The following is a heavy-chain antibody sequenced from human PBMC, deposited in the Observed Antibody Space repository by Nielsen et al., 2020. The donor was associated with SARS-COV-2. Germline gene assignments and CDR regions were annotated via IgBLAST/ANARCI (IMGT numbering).Heavy chain of an antibody. CDR2: IYYSGST. J-gene: IGHJ4*02. CDR3: AREVPAAHIFDY. D-gene: IGHD2-2*01. V-gene: IGHV4-31*03. CDR1: GGSISSGGYY. Sequence: LRLSCTVSGGSISSGGYYWSWIRQHPGKGLEWIGYIYYSGSTYYNPSLKSRVTISVDTSKNQFSLKLSSVTAADTAVYYCAREVPAAHIFDYWGQGTLVTVSS.